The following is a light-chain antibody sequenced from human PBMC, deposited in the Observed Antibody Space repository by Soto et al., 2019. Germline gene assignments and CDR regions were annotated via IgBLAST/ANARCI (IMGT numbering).Light chain of an antibody. CDR1: QSISSSY. CDR3: QQYGSSVRT. V-gene: IGKV3-20*01. CDR2: SAS. Sequence: EMLLTQSPGTLSLSPGERATLSCSASQSISSSYLGWYQQKPGQAPRLLIYSASSRATGIPDRFSGSGTGTDFTLTISRLEPEDFAVYYCQQYGSSVRTFGQGTKVEIK. J-gene: IGKJ1*01.